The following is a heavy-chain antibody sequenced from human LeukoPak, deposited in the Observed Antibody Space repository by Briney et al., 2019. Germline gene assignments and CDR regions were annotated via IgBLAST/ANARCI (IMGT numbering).Heavy chain of an antibody. CDR1: GFTFSIYS. D-gene: IGHD2-2*03. J-gene: IGHJ4*02. CDR3: ARVGGYCSSVSNCYGDY. CDR2: ISSGSTNT. V-gene: IGHV3-21*01. Sequence: PGGSLRLSCAASGFTFSIYSMNWVRQAPGKGLEWVSCISSGSTNTYYADSVRGRSTISRDNAKNSLYLQMNSLRAEDTAVYYCARVGGYCSSVSNCYGDYWGQGALVTVSS.